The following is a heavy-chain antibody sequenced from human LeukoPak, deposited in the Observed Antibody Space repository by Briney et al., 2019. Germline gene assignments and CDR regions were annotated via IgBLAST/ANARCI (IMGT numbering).Heavy chain of an antibody. CDR1: GFTFSIFA. V-gene: IGHV3-30-3*01. D-gene: IGHD6-19*01. J-gene: IGHJ2*01. Sequence: PGRSLRLSCAASGFTFSIFAMHWVRQAPGKGLEWVAVMSYDGTIIYYADSVKGRFTISRDNSKNTLYLQMNSLRAEDTAVYSCARAPEWVVSWYFDLWGRGTLVTVSS. CDR3: ARAPEWVVSWYFDL. CDR2: MSYDGTII.